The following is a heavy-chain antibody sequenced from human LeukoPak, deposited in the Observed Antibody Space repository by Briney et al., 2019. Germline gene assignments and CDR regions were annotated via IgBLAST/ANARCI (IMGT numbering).Heavy chain of an antibody. CDR1: GGTFNSYA. CDR2: IIPIFGTA. J-gene: IGHJ6*03. Sequence: SVKVSCKASGGTFNSYAITWVRQAPGQGLEWMGGIIPIFGTANYAQKFQGRVTITADESTTTAYMELSSLRHDDLAVYYCARGRGTSGSNRDFYYYYYMDVWGKGTTVTVSS. D-gene: IGHD2-15*01. CDR3: ARGRGTSGSNRDFYYYYYMDV. V-gene: IGHV1-69*13.